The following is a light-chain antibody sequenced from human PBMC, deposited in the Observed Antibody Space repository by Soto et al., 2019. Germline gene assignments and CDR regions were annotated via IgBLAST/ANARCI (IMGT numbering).Light chain of an antibody. CDR2: GAS. J-gene: IGKJ2*01. V-gene: IGKV3-15*01. Sequence: EIVVTQSPATLSAAPGERATLSCRASQSVSIHLAWYQQKRGQAPRLLIYGASTRATGIPARFSGSGSGTEFTLTINSLQSEDSAVYYCQQYNNWPPYTFGQGTKLEIK. CDR3: QQYNNWPPYT. CDR1: QSVSIH.